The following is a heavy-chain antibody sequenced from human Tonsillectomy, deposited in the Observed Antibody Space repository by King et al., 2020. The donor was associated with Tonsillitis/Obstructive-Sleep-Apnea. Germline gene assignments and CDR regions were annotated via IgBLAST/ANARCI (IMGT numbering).Heavy chain of an antibody. J-gene: IGHJ3*02. CDR3: GKDNVPTIWFGAFDI. D-gene: IGHD5-12*01. V-gene: IGHV3-9*01. CDR2: ISWNSGSI. CDR1: GFTFDDYA. Sequence: VQLVESGGGLVQPGRSLRLSCAASGFTFDDYAMHWVRLAPGKGLEWVSGISWNSGSIGYADSVKGRFTISRDNAKNSLYLQMNSLRGEDTALYFCGKDNVPTIWFGAFDIWGQGTMVTVSS.